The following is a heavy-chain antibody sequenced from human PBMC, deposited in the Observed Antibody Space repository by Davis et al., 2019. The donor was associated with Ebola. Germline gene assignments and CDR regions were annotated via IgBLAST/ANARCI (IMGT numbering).Heavy chain of an antibody. CDR1: GYTFTGYY. Sequence: ASVKVSCKASGYTFTGYYMHWVRQAPGQGLEWMGWINPNSGGTNYAQKFQGRVTMTRDPSISTAYMELSRLRSDDTAVYYCARDNSSSWSQYYYYYYMDVWGKGTTVTVSS. CDR2: INPNSGGT. V-gene: IGHV1-2*02. D-gene: IGHD6-13*01. CDR3: ARDNSSSWSQYYYYYYMDV. J-gene: IGHJ6*03.